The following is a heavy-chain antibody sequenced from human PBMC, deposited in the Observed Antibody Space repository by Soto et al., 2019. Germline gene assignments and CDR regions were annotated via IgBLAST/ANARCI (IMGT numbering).Heavy chain of an antibody. J-gene: IGHJ4*02. V-gene: IGHV3-9*01. Sequence: EVQLVESGGGLVQPGRSLRLSCAASGFTFDDYAMHWVRQAPGKGLEWVSGISWNSGSIGYADSVKGRFTISRDNAKNSLYLQMNSLIAEDTALYYCANAFYWGQGTLVTVSS. CDR3: ANAFY. CDR1: GFTFDDYA. CDR2: ISWNSGSI.